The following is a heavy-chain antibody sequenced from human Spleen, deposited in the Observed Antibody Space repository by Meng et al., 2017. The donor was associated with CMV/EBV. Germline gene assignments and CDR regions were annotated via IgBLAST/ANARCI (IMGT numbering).Heavy chain of an antibody. J-gene: IGHJ5*02. CDR2: IYYSGST. V-gene: IGHV4-39*07. Sequence: ISSSSYYWGWIRQPPGKGLEWIGSIYYSGSTYYNPSLKSRVTISVDTSKNQFSLKLSSVTAADTAVYYCARGVLVDTAMVLGNNWFDPWGQGTLVTVSS. CDR3: ARGVLVDTAMVLGNNWFDP. D-gene: IGHD5-18*01. CDR1: ISSSSYY.